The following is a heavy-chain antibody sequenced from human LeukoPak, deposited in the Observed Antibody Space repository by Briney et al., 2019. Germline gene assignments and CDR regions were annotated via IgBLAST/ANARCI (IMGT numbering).Heavy chain of an antibody. CDR3: ARVAGAYGEYFQH. D-gene: IGHD4-17*01. V-gene: IGHV4-39*07. CDR1: GFTFRNYW. Sequence: PGGSLRLSCAASGFTFRNYWMSWVRQAPGKGLEWIGSLYYSGSTYYNPSLKSRVTISVDTSKNQFSLKLSSVTAADTAVYYCARVAGAYGEYFQHWGQGTLVTVYS. J-gene: IGHJ1*01. CDR2: LYYSGST.